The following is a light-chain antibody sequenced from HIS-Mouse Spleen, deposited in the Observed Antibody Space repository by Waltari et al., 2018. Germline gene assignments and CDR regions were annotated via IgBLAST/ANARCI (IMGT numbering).Light chain of an antibody. CDR2: GAS. CDR1: QGISSA. J-gene: IGKJ4*01. Sequence: AIQLPQSPSSLSASVGDRVPITCRASQGISSALAWYQQKPGKAPKLLIYGASSLESGVPSRFSGSGSGTDFTLTISSLQPEDFATYYCQQFNSYPALTFGGGTKVEIK. V-gene: IGKV1-13*02. CDR3: QQFNSYPALT.